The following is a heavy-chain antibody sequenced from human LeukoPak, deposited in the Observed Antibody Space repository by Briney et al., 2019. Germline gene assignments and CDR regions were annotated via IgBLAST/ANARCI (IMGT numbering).Heavy chain of an antibody. D-gene: IGHD6-13*01. J-gene: IGHJ4*02. CDR3: ARDHDSSSWYYFDY. V-gene: IGHV4-31*03. CDR1: GGSLSSVGYY. CDR2: IYYSGST. Sequence: PSETLSLTCTVSGGSLSSVGYYWRWLRQHPGKGLEWIGYIYYSGSTYYNPSLKSRVTISVDTSKNQFSLKLRSVTAADTAVYYCARDHDSSSWYYFDYWGQGTLVTVSS.